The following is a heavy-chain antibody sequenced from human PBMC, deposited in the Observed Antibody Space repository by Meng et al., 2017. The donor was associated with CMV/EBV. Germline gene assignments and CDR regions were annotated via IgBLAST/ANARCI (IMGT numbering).Heavy chain of an antibody. CDR3: ARGGIRYPYYYGMDV. CDR2: ISAYNGNT. J-gene: IGHJ6*02. CDR1: GYTFTSYG. D-gene: IGHD3-9*01. V-gene: IGHV1-18*01. Sequence: ASVKVSCKASGYTFTSYGISWVRQAPGQGLEWMGWISAYNGNTNYAQKLQGRVTMTTDASTSTAYMGRRSLRADDTAVYYCARGGIRYPYYYGMDVWGQGTTVTVSS.